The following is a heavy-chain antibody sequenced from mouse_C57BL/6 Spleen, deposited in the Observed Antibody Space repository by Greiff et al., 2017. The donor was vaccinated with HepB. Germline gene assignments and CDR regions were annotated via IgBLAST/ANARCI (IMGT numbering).Heavy chain of an antibody. CDR2: IYPGDGDT. CDR3: ARDDDGYYGFAY. J-gene: IGHJ3*01. Sequence: QVQLQQSGAELVKPGASVKISCKASGYAFSSYWMNWVKQRPGKGLEWIGQIYPGDGDTNYNGKFKGKATRTADKSSSTAYMQLSSLTSEASAVYSWARDDDGYYGFAYWGQGTLVTVSA. D-gene: IGHD2-3*01. CDR1: GYAFSSYW. V-gene: IGHV1-80*01.